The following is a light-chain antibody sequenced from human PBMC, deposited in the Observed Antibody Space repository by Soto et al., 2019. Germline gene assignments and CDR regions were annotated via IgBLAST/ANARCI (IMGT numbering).Light chain of an antibody. CDR1: QSVSRSS. CDR2: CAS. J-gene: IGKJ4*01. V-gene: IGKV3-20*01. Sequence: EIVLTQSPGTLSLSIGERTTLSCRASQSVSRSSLTWYHQKPGQAPRLLRSCASNRATGIPDRFSGSGSGTDFTLTISRLEPEDVAVYDGQQYGSSPPTFGGGTQVEVK. CDR3: QQYGSSPPT.